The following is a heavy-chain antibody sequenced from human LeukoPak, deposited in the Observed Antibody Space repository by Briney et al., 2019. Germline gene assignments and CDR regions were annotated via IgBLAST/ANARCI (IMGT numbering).Heavy chain of an antibody. V-gene: IGHV3-33*03. CDR2: IWYDGSKE. J-gene: IGHJ4*02. CDR3: ARIWGSTSTLDY. D-gene: IGHD2/OR15-2a*01. CDR1: GFTFSGNG. Sequence: GRPLRLSCAASGFTFSGNGMHWVRQAPGKGLEWVALIWYDGSKEYYADSVKGRFTISRDNSQNTQFLQMNSLRVEDTAVYYCARIWGSTSTLDYWGQGTLVTVSS.